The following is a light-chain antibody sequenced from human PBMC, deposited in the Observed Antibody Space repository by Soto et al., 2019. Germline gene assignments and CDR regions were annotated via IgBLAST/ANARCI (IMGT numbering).Light chain of an antibody. CDR3: QTWGTGIHV. CDR2: LNSDGSH. J-gene: IGLJ1*01. CDR1: SGHSSYA. V-gene: IGLV4-69*01. Sequence: QPVLTQSPSASASLGASVKLTCSPSSGHSSYAIAWHQQQPENGPRYLMKLNSDGSHSKGDGIPDRFSGSSSGAERYLIISSLESEDEADYYCQTWGTGIHVFGTGTKLTVL.